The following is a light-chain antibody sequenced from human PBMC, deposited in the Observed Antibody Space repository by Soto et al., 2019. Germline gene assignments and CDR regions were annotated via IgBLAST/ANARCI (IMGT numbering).Light chain of an antibody. CDR2: GVS. V-gene: IGKV3-20*01. CDR1: QPVSSNF. J-gene: IGKJ5*01. CDR3: QQYANSPIT. Sequence: ERVLTQSPGTLSLSPGESAALSCRASQPVSSNFLAWYQQKPGQAPRLLIYGVSSRASGIPDRFFGSGSGTDFTLTINRLEPEDFAVDYCQQYANSPITFGQGTRLEIK.